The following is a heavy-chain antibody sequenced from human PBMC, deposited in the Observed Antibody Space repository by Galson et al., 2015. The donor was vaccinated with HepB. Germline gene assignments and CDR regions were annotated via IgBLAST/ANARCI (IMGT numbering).Heavy chain of an antibody. Sequence: SVKVSCKASGYTFSNYGLSWIRQAPGPGLEWMGWFSGYDGSTNYAQEFQGRVTMTADASTGTAYLELRNLRSDDTALYYCARDSRLELRLNNYFSYGMDVWGQGSAVTVS. J-gene: IGHJ6*02. CDR2: FSGYDGST. CDR1: GYTFSNYG. CDR3: ARDSRLELRLNNYFSYGMDV. D-gene: IGHD1-1*01. V-gene: IGHV1-18*01.